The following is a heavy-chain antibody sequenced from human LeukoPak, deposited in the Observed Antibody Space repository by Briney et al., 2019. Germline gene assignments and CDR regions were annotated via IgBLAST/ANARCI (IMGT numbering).Heavy chain of an antibody. V-gene: IGHV1-8*01. CDR1: GYSFTSYD. CDR3: ARGPPESTDSDY. Sequence: GASVKVSCKASGYSFTSYDVNWVRQAAGQGLEWIGWMRPNNGNSGFAQKFQGRVTMTRSTSITTAYMELSSLTSEDTAVYYCARGPPESTDSDYWGQGTLVTVSS. CDR2: MRPNNGNS. D-gene: IGHD2-2*01. J-gene: IGHJ4*02.